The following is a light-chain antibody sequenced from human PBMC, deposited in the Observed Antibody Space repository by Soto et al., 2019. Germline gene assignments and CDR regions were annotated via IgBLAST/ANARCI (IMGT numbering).Light chain of an antibody. CDR2: GNS. CDR1: SSNIGAGYD. J-gene: IGLJ2*01. CDR3: QSYDSSVSKVV. Sequence: QTVVTQPPSVSGAPGQRVTISCTGSSSNIGAGYDVHWYQQLPGTAPKLLIYGNSNRPSGVPDRFSGSKSGTSASLAITGLQAEVEADYYCQSYDSSVSKVVFGGGTKLTVL. V-gene: IGLV1-40*01.